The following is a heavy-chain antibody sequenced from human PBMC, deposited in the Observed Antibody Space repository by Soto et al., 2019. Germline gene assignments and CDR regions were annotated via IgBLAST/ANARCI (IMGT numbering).Heavy chain of an antibody. CDR2: IYYTGGT. J-gene: IGHJ1*01. V-gene: IGHV4-39*02. CDR1: GDSISTRSNY. Sequence: SETLSLTCTVSGDSISTRSNYWAWIRQPPGKGLEWIGSIYYTGGTYYNTSLKSRVTLFLDTSKNQFSLNLNSVTAADTALYYCAREGPPIRAHNPPEYFQHWGQGTPVTVSS. CDR3: AREGPPIRAHNPPEYFQH.